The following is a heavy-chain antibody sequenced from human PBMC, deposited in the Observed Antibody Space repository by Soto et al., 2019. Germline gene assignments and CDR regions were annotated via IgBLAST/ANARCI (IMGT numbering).Heavy chain of an antibody. D-gene: IGHD4-17*01. V-gene: IGHV3-48*01. CDR1: GFTFSSYS. J-gene: IGHJ4*02. CDR2: ISSSSSTI. Sequence: EVQLVESGGGLVQPGGSLRLSCAASGFTFSSYSLNWVRQAPGKGLEWVSYISSSSSTIYYADSVKGRFTISRDNAKNSLYLHRTSLRAGDTAVYYCAGMGGIRWGDYWGQGTVVTVSS. CDR3: AGMGGIRWGDY.